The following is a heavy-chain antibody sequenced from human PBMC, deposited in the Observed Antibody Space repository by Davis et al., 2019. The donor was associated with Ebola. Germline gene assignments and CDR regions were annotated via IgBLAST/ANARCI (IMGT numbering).Heavy chain of an antibody. CDR1: GGSFSGYY. Sequence: MPSETLSLTCAVYGGSFSGYYWSWIRQPPGKGLEWIGEINHSGRTNYKPSLKSRVTISADTSKNQFSLRLSSVTAADTAVYYCARSLVGGYYYFDYWGQGTLVTVSS. D-gene: IGHD3-22*01. CDR3: ARSLVGGYYYFDY. CDR2: INHSGRT. J-gene: IGHJ4*02. V-gene: IGHV4-34*01.